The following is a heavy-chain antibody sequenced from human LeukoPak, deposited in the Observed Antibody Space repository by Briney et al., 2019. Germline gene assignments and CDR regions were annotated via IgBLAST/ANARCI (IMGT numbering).Heavy chain of an antibody. CDR3: ARDGEYGDYVGY. J-gene: IGHJ4*02. V-gene: IGHV1-69*13. Sequence: EASVKVSCKASGGTFSSYAISWVRQAPGQGLEWMGGIIPIFGTANYAQKFQGRVTITADESTSTAYMELSSLRSEDTAVYYCARDGEYGDYVGYWGQGTLVTVSS. D-gene: IGHD4-17*01. CDR2: IIPIFGTA. CDR1: GGTFSSYA.